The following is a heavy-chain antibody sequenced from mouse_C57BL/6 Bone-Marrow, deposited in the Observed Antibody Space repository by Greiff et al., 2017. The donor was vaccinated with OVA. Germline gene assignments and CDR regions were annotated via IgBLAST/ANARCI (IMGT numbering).Heavy chain of an antibody. CDR3: TTDYYGSSLFYWYFDV. D-gene: IGHD1-1*01. J-gene: IGHJ1*03. Sequence: EVQLQQSGAELVRPGASVKLSCTASGFNIKDDYMHWVKQRPEQGLEWIGWIDPENGDTEYASKFQGKATITADTSYNTAYLQLSSLTSEDTAVYYGTTDYYGSSLFYWYFDVWGTGTTVTVSS. CDR2: IDPENGDT. V-gene: IGHV14-4*01. CDR1: GFNIKDDY.